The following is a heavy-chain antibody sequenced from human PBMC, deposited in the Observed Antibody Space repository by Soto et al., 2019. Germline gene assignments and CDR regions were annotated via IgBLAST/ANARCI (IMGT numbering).Heavy chain of an antibody. CDR2: IYWDDDK. Sequence: QITLKESGPTLVKPTQTLTLTCTFSGFSLSTTRVGVGWIRQPPGKALEWLALIYWDDDKRYSPFLKSRLTITKDTSKNQVVLTMTNMDPMDTATYFCAHTLVAGLGYYFDYWGQGTLGTVSS. CDR3: AHTLVAGLGYYFDY. D-gene: IGHD6-19*01. V-gene: IGHV2-5*02. J-gene: IGHJ4*02. CDR1: GFSLSTTRVG.